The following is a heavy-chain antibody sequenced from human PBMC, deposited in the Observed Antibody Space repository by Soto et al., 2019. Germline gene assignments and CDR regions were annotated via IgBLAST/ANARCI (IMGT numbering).Heavy chain of an antibody. CDR1: GFTFSHYS. Sequence: GGSLGLSCAASGFTFSHYSMHWVRQAPGKGLEWLAVIWFDGSDKYYADSVKGRFTFSRDNSKNTLYLQMNSLRAEDTAVYYCARAGPQTDYYYYYGMDVWGQGTTVTVSS. J-gene: IGHJ6*02. CDR2: IWFDGSDK. CDR3: ARAGPQTDYYYYYGMDV. V-gene: IGHV3-33*01.